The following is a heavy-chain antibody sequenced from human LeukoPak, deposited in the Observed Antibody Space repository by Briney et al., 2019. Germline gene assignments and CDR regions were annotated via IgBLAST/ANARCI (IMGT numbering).Heavy chain of an antibody. J-gene: IGHJ4*02. CDR1: GFSFSSYS. D-gene: IGHD2/OR15-2a*01. Sequence: GSLRLSCAASGFSFSSYSINWVRQAPGKGLEWVSYISGDGNAKHYTDSVKGRFTISRDNAKNALYLQMNSLRAEDTAVYFCARDYVYAFDYWGQGTLVTVSS. CDR2: ISGDGNAK. V-gene: IGHV3-48*01. CDR3: ARDYVYAFDY.